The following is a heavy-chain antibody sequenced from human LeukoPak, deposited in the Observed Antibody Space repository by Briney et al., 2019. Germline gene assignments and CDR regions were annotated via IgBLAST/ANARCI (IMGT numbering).Heavy chain of an antibody. J-gene: IGHJ4*02. CDR1: GYTFTSHG. D-gene: IGHD6-19*01. CDR2: ISGYNGDT. V-gene: IGHV1-18*01. Sequence: ASVKVSCKTSGYTFTSHGFGWVRQAPGQGLEWMGWISGYNGDTNYAQKFQGRVTMTIDTSTNTAYMELRSLRSDDTAVYYCARRRRDAGQWLPFDLWGQGTLVTVSS. CDR3: ARRRRDAGQWLPFDL.